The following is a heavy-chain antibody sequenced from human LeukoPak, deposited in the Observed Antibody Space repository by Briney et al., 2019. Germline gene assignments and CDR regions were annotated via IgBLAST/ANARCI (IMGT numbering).Heavy chain of an antibody. CDR2: ISYDGSNK. Sequence: GGSLRLSCAASGFTFSSYAMHWVRQAPGKGLEWVAVISYDGSNKYYADSVKGRLTISRDNSKNTLYLQMNSLRPEDTAVYYCTREISTYFDYWGQGTLVTVSS. D-gene: IGHD5/OR15-5a*01. J-gene: IGHJ4*02. V-gene: IGHV3-30-3*01. CDR1: GFTFSSYA. CDR3: TREISTYFDY.